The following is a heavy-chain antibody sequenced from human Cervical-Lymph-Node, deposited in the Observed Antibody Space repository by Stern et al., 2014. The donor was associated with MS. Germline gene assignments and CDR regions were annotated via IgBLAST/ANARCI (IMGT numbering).Heavy chain of an antibody. J-gene: IGHJ3*01. Sequence: VQLAESGGGVVQPGRSLRLSCAASGFTFSNFGMHWVRQAPGKGLEWGTLLSYDGRNEYYADFVKGRFTISRDDSKNKLYLQLNSLRPEDTAVYYCAKGRTVAGKGVGAFDVWGQGTLVTVSS. CDR1: GFTFSNFG. D-gene: IGHD6-19*01. CDR2: LSYDGRNE. CDR3: AKGRTVAGKGVGAFDV. V-gene: IGHV3-30*18.